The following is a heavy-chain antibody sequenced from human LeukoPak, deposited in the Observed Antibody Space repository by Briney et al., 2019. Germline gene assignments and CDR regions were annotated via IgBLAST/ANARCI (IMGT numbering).Heavy chain of an antibody. D-gene: IGHD1-26*01. CDR3: SKDLVVGATSDDY. V-gene: IGHV3-23*01. J-gene: IGHJ4*02. Sequence: GGSLRLSCAASGFTFSSYAMSWVRQAPGKGLEWVSAICGSGGSTYYADSVKGRFTISGDNSKNTLYLQMNSLRAEDTAVYYCSKDLVVGATSDDYWGQGTLVTVSS. CDR2: ICGSGGST. CDR1: GFTFSSYA.